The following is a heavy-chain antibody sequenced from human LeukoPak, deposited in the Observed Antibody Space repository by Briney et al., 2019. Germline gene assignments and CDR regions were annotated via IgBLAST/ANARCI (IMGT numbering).Heavy chain of an antibody. CDR2: IISDASST. CDR1: GFTFSSYW. Sequence: GGSLRLSCAASGFTFSSYWMHWDRQAPGKGLFWVSRIISDASSTLYANSVKGRFTISRDNAKNMLYLQMNSLTVEDTGVYYCTRGPLGTGEIDYWGQGTLVTVSS. CDR3: TRGPLGTGEIDY. D-gene: IGHD7-27*01. J-gene: IGHJ4*02. V-gene: IGHV3-74*01.